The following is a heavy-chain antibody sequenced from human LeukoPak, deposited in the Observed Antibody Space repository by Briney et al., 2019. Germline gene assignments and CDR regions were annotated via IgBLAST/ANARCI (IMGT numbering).Heavy chain of an antibody. J-gene: IGHJ4*02. CDR2: INHSGST. CDR1: GGSFSGYY. CDR3: ARSDGTAMVYLYFDY. Sequence: PSETLSLACAVYGGSFSGYYWSWIRQPPGKGLEWIGEINHSGSTNYNPSLKSRVTISVDTSKNQFSLKLSSVTAADTAVYYCARSDGTAMVYLYFDYWGQGTLVTVSS. V-gene: IGHV4-34*01. D-gene: IGHD5-18*01.